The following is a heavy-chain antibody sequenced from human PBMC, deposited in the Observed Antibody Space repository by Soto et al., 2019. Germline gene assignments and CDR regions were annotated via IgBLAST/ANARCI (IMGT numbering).Heavy chain of an antibody. D-gene: IGHD3-3*01. J-gene: IGHJ6*02. Sequence: PGGALRLSCAASGFTFSTYAMTWVRQAPGKGLEWVSIISSSGDATYYLDSVKGRFTISRDNSRNTLNLQMNSLRAEDTAVYYCAKNGDFWSWGMDVWGLGTTVPVSS. CDR1: GFTFSTYA. CDR3: AKNGDFWSWGMDV. CDR2: ISSSGDAT. V-gene: IGHV3-23*01.